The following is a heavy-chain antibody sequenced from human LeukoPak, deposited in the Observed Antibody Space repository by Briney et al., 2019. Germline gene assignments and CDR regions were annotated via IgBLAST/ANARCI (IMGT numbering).Heavy chain of an antibody. CDR3: ARDVGSSGYTDY. V-gene: IGHV4-34*01. CDR1: GGPFSGYY. J-gene: IGHJ4*02. Sequence: PSETLSLTCAVYGGPFSGYYWSWIRQPPGKGLEWIGEINHSGSTNYNPSLKSRVTISVDTSKNQFSLKLSSVTAADTAVYYCARDVGSSGYTDYWGQGTLVTVSS. D-gene: IGHD3-22*01. CDR2: INHSGST.